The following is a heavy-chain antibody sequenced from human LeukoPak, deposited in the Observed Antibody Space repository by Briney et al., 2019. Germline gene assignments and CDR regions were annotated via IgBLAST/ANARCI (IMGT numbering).Heavy chain of an antibody. CDR2: TRYDGSNN. D-gene: IGHD2-21*02. J-gene: IGHJ4*02. CDR3: AKSHVTASYVGDY. V-gene: IGHV3-30*02. CDR1: GFTFSSFG. Sequence: GGSLRLSCAASGFTFSSFGMHWVRQALGKGLEWVAFTRYDGSNNHYADSVKGRFTISRDNSKNTLYLEMNSLRAEDLAVYYCAKSHVTASYVGDYWGQGTLVTVSS.